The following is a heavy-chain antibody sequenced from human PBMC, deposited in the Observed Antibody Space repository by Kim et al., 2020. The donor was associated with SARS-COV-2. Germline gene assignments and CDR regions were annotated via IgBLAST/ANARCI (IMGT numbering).Heavy chain of an antibody. CDR1: GGSISSYY. CDR2: IYYSGST. V-gene: IGHV4-59*08. J-gene: IGHJ5*02. Sequence: SETLSLTCTVSGGSISSYYWSWIRQPPGKGLEWIGYIYYSGSTNYNPSLKSRVTISVDTSTNQFSLKLSSVTAADTAVYYCARHDRYSSGWYEGHPPVDWFDPWGQGTLVTVSS. D-gene: IGHD6-19*01. CDR3: ARHDRYSSGWYEGHPPVDWFDP.